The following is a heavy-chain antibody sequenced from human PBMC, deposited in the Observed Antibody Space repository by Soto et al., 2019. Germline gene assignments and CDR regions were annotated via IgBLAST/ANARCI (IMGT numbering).Heavy chain of an antibody. J-gene: IGHJ4*02. D-gene: IGHD5-12*01. CDR2: IIPILDTA. Sequence: QVQLVQSGAEVKEPGSSVKVSCKASGGTFSTSTFTWVRQAPGQGLEWMGRIIPILDTADYAQKFQGNGTITEDKATSTVFMELSSLRSEDTGMYYCARDSPSGSVFSGYDAIDIWGQGTLVTVSP. CDR1: GGTFSTST. V-gene: IGHV1-69*08. CDR3: ARDSPSGSVFSGYDAIDI.